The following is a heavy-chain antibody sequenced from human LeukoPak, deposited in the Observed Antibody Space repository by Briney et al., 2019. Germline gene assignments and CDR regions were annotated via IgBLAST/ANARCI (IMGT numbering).Heavy chain of an antibody. V-gene: IGHV3-23*01. CDR2: LSGGGDSR. J-gene: IGHJ4*02. CDR3: AKAVRSMVTGGGYFDT. CDR1: GFAFSNYA. Sequence: GGSLRLSCAASGFAFSNYAMSWVRQAPGRGLEWVSSLSGGGDSRYYADSVMGRFTISRDNSKNTLYLQMNSLRAEDTAVYYCAKAVRSMVTGGGYFDTWGQGTLVTVSS. D-gene: IGHD3-10*01.